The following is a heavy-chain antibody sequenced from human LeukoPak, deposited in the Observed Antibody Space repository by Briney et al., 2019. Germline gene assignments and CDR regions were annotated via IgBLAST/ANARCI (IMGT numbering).Heavy chain of an antibody. CDR1: GFTFPSSA. D-gene: IGHD1/OR15-1a*01. V-gene: IGHV1-58*02. J-gene: IGHJ4*02. CDR3: GDRTVAY. CDR2: IVIGNGDT. Sequence: SVTVSCTASGFTFPSSAIQWVRQAREQRLEWLGWIVIGNGDTNYAQKFQERVTITRDMSTSTAYMELRSLTFDDTAVYYCGDRTVAYWGQGTLVTVSS.